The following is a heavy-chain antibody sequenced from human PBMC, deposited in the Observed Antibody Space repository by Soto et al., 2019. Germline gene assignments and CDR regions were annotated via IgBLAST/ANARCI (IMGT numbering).Heavy chain of an antibody. CDR2: IYYSGST. Sequence: SETLSLTCTVSGGSISSYYWSWIRQPPGKGLEWIGYIYYSGSTNYNPSLKSRVTISVDTSKNQFSLKLSSVTAADTAVYYCARELISSSWDRNYYYYGMDVWGQGTTVTVSS. CDR1: GGSISSYY. CDR3: ARELISSSWDRNYYYYGMDV. J-gene: IGHJ6*02. V-gene: IGHV4-59*01. D-gene: IGHD6-13*01.